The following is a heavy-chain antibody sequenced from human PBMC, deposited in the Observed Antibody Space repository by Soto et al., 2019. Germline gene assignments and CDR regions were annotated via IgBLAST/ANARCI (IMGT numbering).Heavy chain of an antibody. CDR3: ARLAVGDYYDILTGYYNPPGYFDY. CDR1: GCTVISNY. V-gene: IGHV3-66*01. D-gene: IGHD3-9*01. J-gene: IGHJ4*02. Sequence: GGSLRLSCAASGCTVISNYMSWVSQATGKGLEWFSVIYSGGSTYYADSVKGRFTISRDNSKNTLYLQMNSLRAEDTAVYYCARLAVGDYYDILTGYYNPPGYFDYWGQGTLVTVSS. CDR2: IYSGGST.